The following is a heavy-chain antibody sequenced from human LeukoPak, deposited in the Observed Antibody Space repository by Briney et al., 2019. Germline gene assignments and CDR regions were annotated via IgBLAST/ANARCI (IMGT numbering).Heavy chain of an antibody. CDR2: ISSSSSYI. D-gene: IGHD1-26*01. CDR1: GFTFSSYS. Sequence: SGGSLRLSCAASGFTFSSYSMNWVRQAPGKGLEWVSSISSSSSYIYYADSVKGRFTISRDNAKNSLYLQMNSLRDDDTAVYYCARNEWAGFWGQGTLVTVSS. CDR3: ARNEWAGF. J-gene: IGHJ4*02. V-gene: IGHV3-21*01.